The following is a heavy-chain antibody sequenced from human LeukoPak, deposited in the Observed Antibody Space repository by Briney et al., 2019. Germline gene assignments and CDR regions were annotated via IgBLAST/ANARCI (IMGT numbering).Heavy chain of an antibody. Sequence: GGSLRLSCAASGFTFSSYSMNWVRQAPGKGLEWVSSISSSSSYIYYADSVKGRFTISRDNAKNSLYLQMNSLRAEDTAVYYCARAVYGGNSYFDYWGQGTLVTVS. CDR3: ARAVYGGNSYFDY. D-gene: IGHD4-23*01. CDR2: ISSSSSYI. J-gene: IGHJ4*02. V-gene: IGHV3-21*01. CDR1: GFTFSSYS.